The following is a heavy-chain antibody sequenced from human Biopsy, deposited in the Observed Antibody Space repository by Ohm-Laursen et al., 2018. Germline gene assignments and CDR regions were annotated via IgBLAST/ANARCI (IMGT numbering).Heavy chain of an antibody. Sequence: ASVKVSCNAPGGTFSRYGINWVRQAPGQGLEWLGGNIPILGTGNYAQKFQGRVTVAADTSTSTAIMELRSLRSDDTAVYYCATKLTGYFHHWGQGTLVTVSS. J-gene: IGHJ1*01. CDR3: ATKLTGYFHH. D-gene: IGHD3-9*01. CDR1: GGTFSRYG. CDR2: NIPILGTG. V-gene: IGHV1-69*06.